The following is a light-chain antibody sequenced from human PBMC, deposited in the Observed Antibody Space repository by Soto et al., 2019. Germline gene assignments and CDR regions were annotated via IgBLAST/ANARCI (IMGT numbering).Light chain of an antibody. V-gene: IGLV1-44*01. CDR2: SNN. CDR3: AAWEDSLNGWV. J-gene: IGLJ3*02. Sequence: QSVLTQPPSASGTPGQRVTISCSGSSSNIGSNTVNWYQQLPGTAPKLLIYSNNHRPSGVPDRFSGSKSGTSASLAISGLQSEDEADYYCAAWEDSLNGWVFGGGTKLTVL. CDR1: SSNIGSNT.